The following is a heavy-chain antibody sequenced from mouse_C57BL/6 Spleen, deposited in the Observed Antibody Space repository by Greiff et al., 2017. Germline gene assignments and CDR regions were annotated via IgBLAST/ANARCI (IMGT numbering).Heavy chain of an antibody. Sequence: QVQLQQPGAELVKPGASVKLSCKASGYTFTSYWMHWVKQRPGRGLEWIGRIDPNSGGTKYNEKFKSKATLTVDKPSSTAYMQLSSLTSEDSAVYYCARWGVFITTVVAPSYWYFEVWGTGTTVTVSS. CDR2: IDPNSGGT. V-gene: IGHV1-72*01. J-gene: IGHJ1*03. CDR3: ARWGVFITTVVAPSYWYFEV. CDR1: GYTFTSYW. D-gene: IGHD1-1*01.